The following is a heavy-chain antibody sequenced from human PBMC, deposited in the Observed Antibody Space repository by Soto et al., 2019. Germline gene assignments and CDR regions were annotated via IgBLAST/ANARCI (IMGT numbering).Heavy chain of an antibody. V-gene: IGHV4-34*01. CDR2: INHSGGT. D-gene: IGHD3-10*01. CDR3: ARGRITMVRGVIISSNYYYYGMDV. CDR1: GGSFSGYY. Sequence: PSETLSLTCAVYGGSFSGYYWSWIRQPPGKGLEWIGEINHSGGTNYNPSLKSRVTISVDTSKNQFSLKLSSVTAADTAVYYCARGRITMVRGVIISSNYYYYGMDVWGQGTTVTVSS. J-gene: IGHJ6*02.